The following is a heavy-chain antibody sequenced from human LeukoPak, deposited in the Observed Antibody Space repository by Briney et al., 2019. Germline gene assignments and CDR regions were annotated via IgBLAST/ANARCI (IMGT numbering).Heavy chain of an antibody. Sequence: PGGSLRLSCAASGFTFSRYPMHWVRQAPGKGLEWVAVVSYDGSIKSYADSVKGRFTISRDNPRNTLYLQMNSLRDEDTAVYFCARDLLDYWGQGTLVTVSS. CDR1: GFTFSRYP. J-gene: IGHJ4*02. CDR3: ARDLLDY. CDR2: VSYDGSIK. V-gene: IGHV3-30-3*01.